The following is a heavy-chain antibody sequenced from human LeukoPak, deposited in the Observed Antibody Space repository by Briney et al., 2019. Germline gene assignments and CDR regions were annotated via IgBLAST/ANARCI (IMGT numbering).Heavy chain of an antibody. CDR2: ISGDGGCT. D-gene: IGHD6-6*01. J-gene: IGHJ4*02. CDR1: GFTFDDYA. V-gene: IGHV3-43*02. CDR3: SSIAARPPSYFDN. Sequence: GGSLRLSCAASGFTFDDYAMNWVRQAPGKGLEWVSLISGDGGCTYYADSVKGRFTISRDNSKNSLYLQMNSQRTEDTAWYHFSSIAARPPSYFDNSGRGTPVTVSS.